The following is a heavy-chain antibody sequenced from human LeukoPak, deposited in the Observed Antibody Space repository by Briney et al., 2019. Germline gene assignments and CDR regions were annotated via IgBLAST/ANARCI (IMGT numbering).Heavy chain of an antibody. D-gene: IGHD3-9*01. Sequence: PGGSLRLSCVASGLTLSGYGMNWVRQAPGKGLEWLSYISTTMTTIYYADSVKGRFTVSRDNAKNPLYLQMDSLRAEDTAVYYCARDFSYFRIHFDYWGQGTLVTVSS. CDR2: ISTTMTTI. V-gene: IGHV3-48*01. CDR1: GLTLSGYG. CDR3: ARDFSYFRIHFDY. J-gene: IGHJ4*02.